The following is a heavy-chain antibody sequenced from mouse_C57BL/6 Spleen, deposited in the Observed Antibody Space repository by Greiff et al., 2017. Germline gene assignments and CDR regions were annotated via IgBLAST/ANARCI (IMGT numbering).Heavy chain of an antibody. CDR3: ARSDAPGAMDY. CDR1: GYTFTSYW. V-gene: IGHV1-69*01. Sequence: QVQLQQPGAELVMPGASVKLSCKASGYTFTSYWMHWVKQRPRQGLEWIGEIDPSDSYTNYNQKFKGKSTLTVDKSSSTAYMQLSSLTSEDSAVYYCARSDAPGAMDYWGQGTSVTVSS. J-gene: IGHJ4*01. CDR2: IDPSDSYT.